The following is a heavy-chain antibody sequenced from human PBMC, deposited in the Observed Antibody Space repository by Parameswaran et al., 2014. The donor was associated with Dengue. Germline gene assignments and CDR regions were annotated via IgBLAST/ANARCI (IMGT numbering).Heavy chain of an antibody. Sequence: VRQMPGKGLEWMGIIYPGDSDTRYSPSFQGQVTISADKSISTAYLQWSSLKASDTAMYYCARGEYSSSSWWFDPWGQGTLVTVSS. CDR3: ARGEYSSSSWWFDP. D-gene: IGHD6-6*01. J-gene: IGHJ5*02. CDR2: IYPGDSDT. V-gene: IGHV5-51*01.